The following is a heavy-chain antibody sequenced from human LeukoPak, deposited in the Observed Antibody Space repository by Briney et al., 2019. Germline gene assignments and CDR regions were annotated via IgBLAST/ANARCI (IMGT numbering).Heavy chain of an antibody. V-gene: IGHV1-69*04. CDR3: ASPRIQLWPDDAFDI. D-gene: IGHD5-18*01. J-gene: IGHJ3*02. Sequence: ASVKVSCKASGGTFSSYAISWVRQAPGQGLEWMGRIIPILGIANYAQKFQGRVTITADKSTSTAYMELSSLRSEDTAVYYCASPRIQLWPDDAFDIWGQGTMVTVSS. CDR2: IIPILGIA. CDR1: GGTFSSYA.